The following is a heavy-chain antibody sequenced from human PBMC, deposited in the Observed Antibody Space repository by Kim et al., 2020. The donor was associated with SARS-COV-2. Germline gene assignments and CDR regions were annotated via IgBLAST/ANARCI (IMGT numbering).Heavy chain of an antibody. Sequence: GGSLRLSCAASGFTFSSYGMHWVHQAPGKGLEWVAVIWYDGSNKYYADSVKGRFTISRDNSKNTLYLQMNSLRAEDTAVYYCARGLDSSPTYFDYWGQGTLVTVSS. CDR1: GFTFSSYG. D-gene: IGHD6-13*01. CDR2: IWYDGSNK. V-gene: IGHV3-33*01. J-gene: IGHJ4*02. CDR3: ARGLDSSPTYFDY.